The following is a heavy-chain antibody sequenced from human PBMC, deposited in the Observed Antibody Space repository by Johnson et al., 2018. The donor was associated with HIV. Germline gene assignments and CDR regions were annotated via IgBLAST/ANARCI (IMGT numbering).Heavy chain of an antibody. J-gene: IGHJ3*02. Sequence: VLLVESGGGLVQPGGSLRLSCTASGFTVSSNYMSWVRQAPGKGLEWVSVIYSGGSTYYADSVKGRFTISRDNSKNTLYLQMNTLRTEDTAVFYCARATVESAFDIWGQGTMVTVSS. V-gene: IGHV3-66*01. CDR3: ARATVESAFDI. CDR1: GFTVSSNY. CDR2: IYSGGST. D-gene: IGHD4-23*01.